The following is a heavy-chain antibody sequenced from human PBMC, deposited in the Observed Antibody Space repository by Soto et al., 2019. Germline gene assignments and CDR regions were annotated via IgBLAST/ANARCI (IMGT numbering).Heavy chain of an antibody. CDR1: GYSISSVSC. Sequence: PSETLSLTCAVSGYSISSVSCWGWIRQSPEKGLEWIGSVCHSGSIYYNPSLKSRVTISLDTSKNQFSLKLSSVTAADTALYYCARDVGTYRISRVWFDPWGQGTLVTVSS. D-gene: IGHD1-1*01. CDR2: VCHSGSI. CDR3: ARDVGTYRISRVWFDP. J-gene: IGHJ5*02. V-gene: IGHV4-38-2*02.